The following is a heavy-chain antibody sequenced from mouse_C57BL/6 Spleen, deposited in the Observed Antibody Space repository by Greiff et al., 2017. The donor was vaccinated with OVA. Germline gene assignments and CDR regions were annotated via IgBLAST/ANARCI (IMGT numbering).Heavy chain of an antibody. D-gene: IGHD2-5*01. Sequence: EVKLMESGGDLVKPGGSLTLSCAASGFTFSSYGMSWVRQTPDKRLEWVATISSGGSDTYYPDSVKGRFTISRDNAKNTLYLQMSSLKSEDTAMYYCARPSYYSNYGGYAMDYWGQGTSVTVSS. CDR3: ARPSYYSNYGGYAMDY. CDR1: GFTFSSYG. J-gene: IGHJ4*01. V-gene: IGHV5-6*01. CDR2: ISSGGSDT.